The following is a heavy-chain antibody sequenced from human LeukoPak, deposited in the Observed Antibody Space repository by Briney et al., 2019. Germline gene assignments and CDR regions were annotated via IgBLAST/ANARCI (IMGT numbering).Heavy chain of an antibody. CDR2: ISGSGGNT. Sequence: GGSLRLSCAASGFTVNTYAMSWVRQAPGKGLEWVSGISGSGGNTYYADSVKGRFTISRDNAKNSLYLQMNSLRAEDTAVYYCARDQTPFVWGQGTLVTVSS. J-gene: IGHJ4*02. CDR3: ARDQTPFV. V-gene: IGHV3-23*01. CDR1: GFTVNTYA.